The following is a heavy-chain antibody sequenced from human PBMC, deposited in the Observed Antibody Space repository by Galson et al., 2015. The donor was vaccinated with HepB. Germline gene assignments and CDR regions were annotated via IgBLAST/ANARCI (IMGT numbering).Heavy chain of an antibody. Sequence: SVKVSCKASGGTFSSYAISWVRQAPGQGLEWMGGIIPIFGTANYAQKFQGRVTITADKSTSTAYMELSSLRSEDTAVYYCASCSSPHLPRSYWYFDLWGRGTLVTVSS. D-gene: IGHD6-13*01. CDR3: ASCSSPHLPRSYWYFDL. V-gene: IGHV1-69*06. CDR1: GGTFSSYA. CDR2: IIPIFGTA. J-gene: IGHJ2*01.